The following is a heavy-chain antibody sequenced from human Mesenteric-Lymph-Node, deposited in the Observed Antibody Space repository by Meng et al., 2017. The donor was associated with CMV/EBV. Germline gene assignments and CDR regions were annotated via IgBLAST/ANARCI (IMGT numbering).Heavy chain of an antibody. D-gene: IGHD3-3*02. J-gene: IGHJ6*02. Sequence: GESLKISCAASGFTFSDYWMHWIRQAPGRGLVWVSRINSDGSTTDYADSLKGRFTISRDNAKNTLYLQMNSLRAEDTAVYYCAKAQRMSIYYYGMDVWGQGTTVTVSS. CDR1: GFTFSDYW. V-gene: IGHV3-74*01. CDR2: INSDGSTT. CDR3: AKAQRMSIYYYGMDV.